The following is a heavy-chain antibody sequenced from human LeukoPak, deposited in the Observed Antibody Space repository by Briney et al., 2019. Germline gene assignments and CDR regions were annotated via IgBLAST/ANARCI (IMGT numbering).Heavy chain of an antibody. D-gene: IGHD5-18*01. Sequence: GGSLRLSCTTSGFTFRDHAMSWVRQAPGKGLEWVGFIRSKAYRGTTEYAASVKGRFTISRDDSTSIAYLQKNSLKTDDTAVYYCARGPIQLWIHNAMDFWGQGTTVTVSS. J-gene: IGHJ6*02. V-gene: IGHV3-49*04. CDR2: IRSKAYRGTT. CDR1: GFTFRDHA. CDR3: ARGPIQLWIHNAMDF.